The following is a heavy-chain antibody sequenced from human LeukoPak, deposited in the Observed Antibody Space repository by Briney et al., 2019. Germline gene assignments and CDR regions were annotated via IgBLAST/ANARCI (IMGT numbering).Heavy chain of an antibody. D-gene: IGHD3-22*01. CDR1: GYTFINYA. CDR2: INAGNGNT. Sequence: ASVKVSCKASGYTFINYAMHWVRQAPGQRLEWMGWINAGNGNTKYSQKFQGRVTITRDTSASTAYMELRSPRSEDTAVYYCARGTMKTNWFDPWGQGTLVTVSS. V-gene: IGHV1-3*01. CDR3: ARGTMKTNWFDP. J-gene: IGHJ5*02.